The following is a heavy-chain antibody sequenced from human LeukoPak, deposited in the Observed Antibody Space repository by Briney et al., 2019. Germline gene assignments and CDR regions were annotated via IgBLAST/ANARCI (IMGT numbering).Heavy chain of an antibody. D-gene: IGHD6-19*01. CDR1: GFTFSNYV. J-gene: IGHJ4*02. CDR2: ISGSGGHT. V-gene: IGHV3-23*01. CDR3: AKGTHSSGPNSFDY. Sequence: PGGSLRLSCAASGFTFSNYVMNWVRQAPGKGLEWVSGISGSGGHTYYADSVKGRFTISRDNSKNTLYLQMDSLRAEDTAVYYCAKGTHSSGPNSFDYWGQGTLVTVSS.